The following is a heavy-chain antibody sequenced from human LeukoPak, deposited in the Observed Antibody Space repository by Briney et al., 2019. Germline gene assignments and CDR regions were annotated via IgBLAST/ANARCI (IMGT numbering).Heavy chain of an antibody. D-gene: IGHD6-13*01. J-gene: IGHJ4*02. V-gene: IGHV1-46*01. CDR1: GYTFTSYY. Sequence: GASVKVSCKASGYTFTSYYMHWVRQAPGQGLEWMGIINPSGGSTSYAQKFQGRVTMPRDTSTSTVYMELSSLRSEDTAVYYCARVGVIAAAIRTFDYWGQGTLVTVSS. CDR2: INPSGGST. CDR3: ARVGVIAAAIRTFDY.